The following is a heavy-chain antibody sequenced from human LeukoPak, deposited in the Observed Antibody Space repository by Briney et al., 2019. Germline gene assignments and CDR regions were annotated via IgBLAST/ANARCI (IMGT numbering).Heavy chain of an antibody. Sequence: PGGSLRLSCAASGFTFNNYAMSWVRQAPGKGREWVSAIGGSGGDTYYADSVKGRFTISRDNSKNTLYLQMSSLRAEDTAIYYCAKVAMGTSGSGNYYFDYWGQGTLVTVSS. D-gene: IGHD3-10*01. CDR2: IGGSGGDT. V-gene: IGHV3-23*01. J-gene: IGHJ4*02. CDR3: AKVAMGTSGSGNYYFDY. CDR1: GFTFNNYA.